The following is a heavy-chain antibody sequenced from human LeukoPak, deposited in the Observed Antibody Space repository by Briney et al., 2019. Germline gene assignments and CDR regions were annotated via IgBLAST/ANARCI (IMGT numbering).Heavy chain of an antibody. CDR1: GFTFSSYE. Sequence: PGGSLRLSCAASGFTFSSYEMNWVRQAPGKGLEWVSYISSSGSTIYYADSVKGRFTISRDNAKNLLYLQMNSLRAEDTAVYYCARTSDTSGRLYWYFDLWGRGTLVTVSS. D-gene: IGHD3-22*01. CDR3: ARTSDTSGRLYWYFDL. CDR2: ISSSGSTI. V-gene: IGHV3-48*03. J-gene: IGHJ2*01.